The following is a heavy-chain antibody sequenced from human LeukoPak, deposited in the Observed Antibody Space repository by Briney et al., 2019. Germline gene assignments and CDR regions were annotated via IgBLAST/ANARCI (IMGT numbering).Heavy chain of an antibody. Sequence: PGRSLRLSCAASGFTFDDYAMHWVRQAPGKRLEWVSGISWNSGSIGYADSVKGRFTISRDNAKNSLYLQMNSLRAEDTALYYCAKFAERSMATINSDYWGQGTLVTVSS. CDR2: ISWNSGSI. CDR3: AKFAERSMATINSDY. D-gene: IGHD5-24*01. J-gene: IGHJ4*02. V-gene: IGHV3-9*01. CDR1: GFTFDDYA.